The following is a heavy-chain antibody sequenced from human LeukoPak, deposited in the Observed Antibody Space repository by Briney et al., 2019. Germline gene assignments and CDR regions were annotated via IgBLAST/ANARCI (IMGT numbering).Heavy chain of an antibody. D-gene: IGHD1-26*01. CDR2: IYYSGSA. CDR3: ASSAPSAFGY. Sequence: SETLSLTCTVSGGSISSSSYYWGWIRQPPGKGLEWIGSIYYSGSAYYNPSLKSRVTISVDTSKNQFSLKLSSVTAADTAVYYCASSAPSAFGYWGQGTLVTVSS. V-gene: IGHV4-39*07. J-gene: IGHJ4*02. CDR1: GGSISSSSYY.